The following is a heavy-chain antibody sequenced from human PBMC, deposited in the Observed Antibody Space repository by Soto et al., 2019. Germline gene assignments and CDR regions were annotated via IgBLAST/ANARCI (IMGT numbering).Heavy chain of an antibody. CDR1: GFTCKNFA. Sequence: PGGSLRHSCVASGFTCKNFAMTWVRQATGKGMEWVSAIGGSGSSANYADSVKGRFTVSRDDSKSTLYLQMSGLRVDDTALYYCAKDAVAYNGEWDWFDLWGQGTLVTVSS. V-gene: IGHV3-23*01. D-gene: IGHD3-10*01. CDR2: IGGSGSSA. CDR3: AKDAVAYNGEWDWFDL. J-gene: IGHJ5*02.